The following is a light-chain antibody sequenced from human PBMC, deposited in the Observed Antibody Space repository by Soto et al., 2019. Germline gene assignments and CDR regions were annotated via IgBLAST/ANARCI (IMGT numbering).Light chain of an antibody. Sequence: QSPLTQPPPVSGSPGQSITISCPGTTSTVGVYNYVSWYQQHLGKAPKLMISDVSNRPSGVFTRFSGSKSGNTASLTISGLQAEDEADYYCSSYTSSSTHVFGSGTKVTVL. J-gene: IGLJ1*01. CDR2: DVS. CDR1: TSTVGVYNY. CDR3: SSYTSSSTHV. V-gene: IGLV2-14*03.